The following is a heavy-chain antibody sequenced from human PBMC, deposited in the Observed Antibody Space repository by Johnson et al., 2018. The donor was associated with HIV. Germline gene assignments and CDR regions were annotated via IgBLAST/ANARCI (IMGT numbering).Heavy chain of an antibody. D-gene: IGHD4/OR15-4a*01. CDR3: ANSGLWGPMN. V-gene: IGHV3-66*01. CDR1: GFTVSSNY. J-gene: IGHJ3*01. Sequence: VQLVESGGGVVQPGRSLRLSCAASGFTVSSNYMTWVRQAPGKGLEWVSVIYSGGATYSADSVKGRFTISRDISKNTLYLQMNSLRAEDAAVYCCANSGLWGPMNWGQGTMVTVSS. CDR2: IYSGGAT.